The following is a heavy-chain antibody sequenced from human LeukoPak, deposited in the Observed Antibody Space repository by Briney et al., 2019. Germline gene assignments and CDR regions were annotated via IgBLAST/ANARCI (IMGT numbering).Heavy chain of an antibody. CDR1: GFTFSSYS. Sequence: PGGSLRLSCAASGFTFSSYSMNWVRQAPGKGLEWVSSISSSSSYIYYADSVKGRFTISRDNAKNSLYLQMNSLRAEDTAVYYCATPYSGSYDYYFDYWDQGTLVTVSS. J-gene: IGHJ4*02. D-gene: IGHD1-26*01. V-gene: IGHV3-21*01. CDR2: ISSSSSYI. CDR3: ATPYSGSYDYYFDY.